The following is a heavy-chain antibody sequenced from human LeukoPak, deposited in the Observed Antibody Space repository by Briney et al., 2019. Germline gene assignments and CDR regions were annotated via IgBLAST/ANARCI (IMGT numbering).Heavy chain of an antibody. CDR3: AKVDDDGFHAFDI. Sequence: PGGSLRLSCAASGFSFSSYRMDWVRQAPGKGLEWVSSVSNSGDYIHYADSVKGRFTISRDNSKNSLYLQMNSLRAEDTAVYYCAKVDDDGFHAFDIWGQGTLVTVSS. J-gene: IGHJ3*02. V-gene: IGHV3-21*06. CDR2: VSNSGDYI. D-gene: IGHD1-1*01. CDR1: GFSFSSYR.